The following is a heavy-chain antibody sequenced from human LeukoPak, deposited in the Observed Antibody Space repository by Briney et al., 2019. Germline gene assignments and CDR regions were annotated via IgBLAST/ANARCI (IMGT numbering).Heavy chain of an antibody. J-gene: IGHJ4*02. CDR1: GVSFSGYY. CDR2: INHSGST. Sequence: PSETLYLACAVYGVSFSGYYWSWIRQPPGRGLEWIGEINHSGSTNHNPSLKSRVTISVDTSKNQFSLKLSSVTAADTAVYYCARAAGRAGLWGQGTLVTVSS. CDR3: ARAAGRAGL. D-gene: IGHD6-19*01. V-gene: IGHV4-34*01.